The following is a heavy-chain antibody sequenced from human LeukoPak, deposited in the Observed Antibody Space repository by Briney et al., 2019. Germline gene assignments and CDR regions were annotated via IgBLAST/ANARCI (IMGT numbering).Heavy chain of an antibody. D-gene: IGHD4-17*01. J-gene: IGHJ4*02. CDR3: ARGRSWYGDSYLDY. CDR2: INHSGST. V-gene: IGHV4-34*01. CDR1: GGSFSGYY. Sequence: SETLSLTCAVYGGSFSGYYWSWIRQPPGKGLEWIGDINHSGSTNYNPSLKSRVTISVDTSKNQFSLKLSSVTAADTAVYYCARGRSWYGDSYLDYWGQGTLVTVSS.